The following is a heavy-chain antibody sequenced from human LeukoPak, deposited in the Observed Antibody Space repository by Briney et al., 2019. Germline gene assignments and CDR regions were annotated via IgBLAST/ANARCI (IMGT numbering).Heavy chain of an antibody. CDR2: IYYSGST. V-gene: IGHV4-31*02. J-gene: IGHJ5*01. CDR3: ARVSYSSSWYDWFDP. CDR1: GGSIISGANY. Sequence: PSQTLSLSCTVSGGSIISGANYWSCIRQHPGKGLEWIGYIYYSGSTYYNPSLKSRVTISVDTSKNQFSLKLSSVTAADTAVYYCARVSYSSSWYDWFDPWGPGNLVTVSS. D-gene: IGHD6-13*01.